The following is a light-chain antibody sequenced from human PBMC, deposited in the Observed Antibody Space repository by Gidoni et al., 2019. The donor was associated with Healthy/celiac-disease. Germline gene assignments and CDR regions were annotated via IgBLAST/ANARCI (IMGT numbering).Light chain of an antibody. Sequence: DIVTTPSPDSLALSLGERAPINCKSSQSVLYSSNNKNYLAWYQQKPGQPPKLLIYWASTRESGVPDRFSGSGSGTDFTLTISSLQAEDVAVYYCQQYYSTPLTFGGGTKVEIK. CDR1: QSVLYSSNNKNY. CDR2: WAS. V-gene: IGKV4-1*01. CDR3: QQYYSTPLT. J-gene: IGKJ4*01.